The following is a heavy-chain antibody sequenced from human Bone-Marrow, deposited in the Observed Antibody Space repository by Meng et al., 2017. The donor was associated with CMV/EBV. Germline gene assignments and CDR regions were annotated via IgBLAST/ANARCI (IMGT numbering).Heavy chain of an antibody. J-gene: IGHJ5*02. Sequence: GGSLRLSCAASGFAFSIYSMNWVRQAPGKGLEWVASISSSSSNIYYADSVKGRFTISRDNAKNSLHLQMNSLRAEDTAVYYCARERSGYYFDPWGQGTLVTVSS. CDR3: ARERSGYYFDP. CDR1: GFAFSIYS. V-gene: IGHV3-21*01. D-gene: IGHD3-3*01. CDR2: ISSSSSNI.